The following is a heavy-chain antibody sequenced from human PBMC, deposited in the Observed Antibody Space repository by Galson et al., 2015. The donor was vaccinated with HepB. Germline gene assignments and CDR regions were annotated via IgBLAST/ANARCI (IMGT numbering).Heavy chain of an antibody. D-gene: IGHD5-24*01. CDR2: ISVSGGAT. V-gene: IGHV3-64D*08. CDR3: VKDRGSRTVRAGVFGY. J-gene: IGHJ4*02. CDR1: GFTFSRSA. Sequence: SLRLSCAASGFTFSRSAMHWVRQAPGKGLDFVSVISVSGGATDYADSVKGRFSISRDNSRNTLYLQMSSLRPEDTAVYYCVKDRGSRTVRAGVFGYWGLGTLVTVSS.